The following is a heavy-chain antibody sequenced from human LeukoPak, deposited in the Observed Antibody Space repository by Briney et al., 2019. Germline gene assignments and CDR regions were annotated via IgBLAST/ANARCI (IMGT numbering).Heavy chain of an antibody. Sequence: GESLKISCKGSGYSFIMYRIGWVRQMPGKGLEWMGIIYPGDSDTRYSPSFQGQVTISVDKSINTAYLRWSSLKASDSGMYYCAIGRYCSGGTCHRSPDFWGQGTLVTVSS. J-gene: IGHJ4*02. CDR1: GYSFIMYR. V-gene: IGHV5-51*01. D-gene: IGHD2-15*01. CDR3: AIGRYCSGGTCHRSPDF. CDR2: IYPGDSDT.